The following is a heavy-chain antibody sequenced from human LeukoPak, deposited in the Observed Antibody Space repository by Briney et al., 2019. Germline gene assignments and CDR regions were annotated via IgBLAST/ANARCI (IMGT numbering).Heavy chain of an antibody. Sequence: PSETLSLTCTVSGGSISSYYWSWIRQPPGKGLEWIGYIYTSGSTNYNPSLKSRVTISVDTSKNQFSLKLSSVTAADTAVYYCARRAGETCYYDSSGYYDDAFDIWGQGTMVTVSS. V-gene: IGHV4-4*09. J-gene: IGHJ3*02. D-gene: IGHD3-22*01. CDR3: ARRAGETCYYDSSGYYDDAFDI. CDR1: GGSISSYY. CDR2: IYTSGST.